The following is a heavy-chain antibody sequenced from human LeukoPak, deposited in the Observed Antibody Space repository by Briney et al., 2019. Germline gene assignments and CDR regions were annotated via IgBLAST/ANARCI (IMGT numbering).Heavy chain of an antibody. J-gene: IGHJ6*03. Sequence: GSLRLSCAASGFTFSDYYMSWIRQPPGKGLEWIGYIYTSGSTNYNPSLKSRVTISVDTSKNQFSLKLSSVTAADTAVYYCARCYYYMDVWGKGTTVTVSS. CDR3: ARCYYYMDV. CDR2: IYTSGST. V-gene: IGHV4-4*09. CDR1: GFTFSDYY.